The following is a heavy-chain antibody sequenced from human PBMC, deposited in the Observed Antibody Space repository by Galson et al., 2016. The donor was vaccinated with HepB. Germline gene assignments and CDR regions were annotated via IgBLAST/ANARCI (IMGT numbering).Heavy chain of an antibody. V-gene: IGHV3-9*01. CDR1: GFTFEDYA. D-gene: IGHD2-2*01. J-gene: IGHJ4*02. CDR3: VRDRKGTFQMLSGFDY. CDR2: ITWNGGMM. Sequence: SLRLSRAASGFTFEDYAMHWVRQAPGKGPEWVAGITWNGGMMGYVDSLKGRFTISRDNAKNYLYLQMNSLSAEDTAFYYCVRDRKGTFQMLSGFDYWGQGTLVTVSS.